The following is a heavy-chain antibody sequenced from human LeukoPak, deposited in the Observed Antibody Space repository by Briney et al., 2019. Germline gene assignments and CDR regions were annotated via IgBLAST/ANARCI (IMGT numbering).Heavy chain of an antibody. CDR2: ISSSSSYI. D-gene: IGHD3-3*01. J-gene: IGHJ4*02. CDR3: AREADTYYDFWSGYYVPDY. CDR1: GFTFSSYS. Sequence: KRGESLKISCAASGFTFSSYSMNWVRQAPGKGLEWVSSISSSSSYIYYADSVKGRFTISRDNAKNSLYLQMNSLRAEDTAVYYCAREADTYYDFWSGYYVPDYWGQGTLVTVSS. V-gene: IGHV3-21*01.